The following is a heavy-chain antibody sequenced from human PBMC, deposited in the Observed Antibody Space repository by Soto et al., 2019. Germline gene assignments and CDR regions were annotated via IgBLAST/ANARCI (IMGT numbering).Heavy chain of an antibody. Sequence: PRRSLKISSRGSGYRFTSFWIGWVLQTTGKGLEWMGIIYPGDSDTRYSPYSQGQVTISADKSISTAYLQWSSRKASDTAMNYCARDGGAAAAVDLTRDLKAFDIWGEGRMVTVSS. D-gene: IGHD6-13*01. J-gene: IGHJ3*02. CDR2: IYPGDSDT. CDR1: GYRFTSFW. V-gene: IGHV5-51*01. CDR3: ARDGGAAAAVDLTRDLKAFDI.